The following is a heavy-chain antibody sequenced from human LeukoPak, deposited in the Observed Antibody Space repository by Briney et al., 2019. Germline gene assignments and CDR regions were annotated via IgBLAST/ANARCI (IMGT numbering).Heavy chain of an antibody. J-gene: IGHJ4*02. V-gene: IGHV3-74*01. CDR1: GFTFSSYV. D-gene: IGHD5-24*01. CDR3: ARDWVYKIDY. CDR2: ISHDGII. Sequence: GGSLRLSCETAGFTFSSYVMHWVRGTPGKGLVWVSRISHDGIISYADSVKGRFTISRDNAKNTLTLQMNSLRVEDTAVYFCARDWVYKIDYWGRGTLVTVSS.